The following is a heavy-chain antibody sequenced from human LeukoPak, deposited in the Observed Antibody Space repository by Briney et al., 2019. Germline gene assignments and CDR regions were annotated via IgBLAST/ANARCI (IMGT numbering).Heavy chain of an antibody. D-gene: IGHD3-16*01. CDR3: AREAPITFGEVPPYYYYYGMDV. J-gene: IGHJ6*02. CDR1: GGSISSGDYY. V-gene: IGHV4-30-4*08. CDR2: IYYSGST. Sequence: SETLSLTCTVSGGSISSGDYYWSWIRQPPGKGLEWIGYIYYSGSTYYNPSLKSRVTISVDTSKNQFSLKLSSVTAADTAVYYCAREAPITFGEVPPYYYYYGMDVWGQGTTVTVSS.